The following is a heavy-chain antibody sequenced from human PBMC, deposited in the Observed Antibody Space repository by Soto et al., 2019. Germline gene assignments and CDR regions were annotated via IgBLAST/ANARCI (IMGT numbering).Heavy chain of an antibody. CDR2: MNPNSGNT. D-gene: IGHD2-2*01. V-gene: IGHV1-8*01. CDR1: GYTFTNYD. Sequence: QVQLVQSGAEVKKPGASVKVSCKASGYTFTNYDINWVRQATGQGLEWMGWMNPNSGNTGYAQKFQGRVTMTRNTSISTAYMELSSLRSEDTAVYYCARARGYCSSTSCPVWFDPWGQGTLVTVSS. CDR3: ARARGYCSSTSCPVWFDP. J-gene: IGHJ5*02.